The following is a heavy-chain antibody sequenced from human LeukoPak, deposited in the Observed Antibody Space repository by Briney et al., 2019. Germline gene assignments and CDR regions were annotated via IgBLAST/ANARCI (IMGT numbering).Heavy chain of an antibody. CDR1: GFTFSGSA. CDR2: ISYSGANS. CDR3: ARDVQLST. V-gene: IGHV3-23*01. D-gene: IGHD3-16*02. J-gene: IGHJ3*01. Sequence: GGSLRLSCAASGFTFSGSAMSWVRQAPGEGLEWVSLISYSGANSYYTDSVRGRFTISRDNSKDTLFLQMNSLRAEDTAIYYCARDVQLSTWGLGTMVTVSS.